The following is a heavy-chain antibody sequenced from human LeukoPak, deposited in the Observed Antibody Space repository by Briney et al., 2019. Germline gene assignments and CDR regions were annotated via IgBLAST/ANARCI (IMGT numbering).Heavy chain of an antibody. V-gene: IGHV3-7*01. Sequence: GGSLRLSCAASGFRFSSYWMSWVRQAPGKGLEWVANINLDGSEKSYVDSVKGRFTISRDNSKNTLYLQMNSLRAEDTAVYYCAKDAGGVGSGWDLDYWGQGTLVTVSS. CDR3: AKDAGGVGSGWDLDY. D-gene: IGHD6-19*01. CDR1: GFRFSSYW. CDR2: INLDGSEK. J-gene: IGHJ4*02.